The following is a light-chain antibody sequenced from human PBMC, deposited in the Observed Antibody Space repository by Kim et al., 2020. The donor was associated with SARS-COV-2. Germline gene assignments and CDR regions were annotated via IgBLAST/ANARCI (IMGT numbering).Light chain of an antibody. V-gene: IGLV2-23*02. J-gene: IGLJ2*01. CDR1: SSDVGSYNL. CDR3: CSYVV. CDR2: DVS. Sequence: QSALTQPASVSGSPGQSITISCTGTSSDVGSYNLVSWYQQHPGKAPKLMIYDVSKRPSGVSNRFSGSKSGNTSSLTISGLQAEDEADYYCCSYVVFGGGTQLTVL.